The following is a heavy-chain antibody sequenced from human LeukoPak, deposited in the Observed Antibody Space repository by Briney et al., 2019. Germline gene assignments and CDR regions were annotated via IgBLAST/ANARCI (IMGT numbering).Heavy chain of an antibody. CDR3: ARGEMSTTLPH. CDR2: IASSATST. D-gene: IGHD5-24*01. Sequence: GGSLRLSCAASGFTFSNSEMNWVRQAPGKGLEWISYIASSATSTYYADSVRGRFTISRDDALSSVYLEMNSLSAEDTAVYYCARGEMSTTLPHWGQGTLVIVSS. J-gene: IGHJ4*01. V-gene: IGHV3-48*03. CDR1: GFTFSNSE.